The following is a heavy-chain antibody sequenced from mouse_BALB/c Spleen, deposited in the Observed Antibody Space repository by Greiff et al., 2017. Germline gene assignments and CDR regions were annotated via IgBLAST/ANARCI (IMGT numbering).Heavy chain of an antibody. CDR1: GFTFSSYA. D-gene: IGHD2-1*01. V-gene: IGHV5-6-5*01. Sequence: EVKLVESGGGLVKPGGSLKLSCAASGFTFSSYAMSWVRQTPEKRLEWVASISSGGSTYYPDSVKGRFTISRDNARNILYLQMSSLRSEDTAMYYCATLYGNYLYYYAMDYWGQGTSVTVSS. CDR2: ISSGGST. CDR3: ATLYGNYLYYYAMDY. J-gene: IGHJ4*01.